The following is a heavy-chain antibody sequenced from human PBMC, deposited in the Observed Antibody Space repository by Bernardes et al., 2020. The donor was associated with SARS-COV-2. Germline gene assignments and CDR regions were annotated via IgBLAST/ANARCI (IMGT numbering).Heavy chain of an antibody. Sequence: ASVKVSCKVSGYTLTELSMHWVRQAPGKGLEWMGGFDPEDGETIYAQKFQGRVTMTEDTSTDTAYMELSSLRSEDTAVYYCATAIAAAGTPDDYYYYYGMDVWGQGSKVT. J-gene: IGHJ6*01. D-gene: IGHD6-13*01. CDR2: FDPEDGET. V-gene: IGHV1-24*01. CDR3: ATAIAAAGTPDDYYYYYGMDV. CDR1: GYTLTELS.